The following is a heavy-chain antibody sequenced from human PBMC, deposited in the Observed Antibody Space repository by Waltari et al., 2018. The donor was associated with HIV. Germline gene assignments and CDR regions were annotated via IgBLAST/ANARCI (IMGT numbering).Heavy chain of an antibody. CDR2: ISYDGSNK. CDR3: AREQLSSYGRFDY. D-gene: IGHD3-10*01. J-gene: IGHJ4*02. Sequence: QVQLVESGGGVVQPGRSPRTSCGASGFTSSTYATHWVRTAPGKGLGWVAVISYDGSNKYYADSVKGRFTISRDNSKNTLYLQMNSLRAEDTAVYYCAREQLSSYGRFDYWGQGTLVTVSS. CDR1: GFTSSTYA. V-gene: IGHV3-30*01.